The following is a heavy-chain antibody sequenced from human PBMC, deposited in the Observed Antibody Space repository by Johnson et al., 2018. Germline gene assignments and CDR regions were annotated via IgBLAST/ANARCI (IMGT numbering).Heavy chain of an antibody. Sequence: EVQLVETGGGLVQPGGSLRLSCVASGFTFSSCAMTWVRQAPGKGLEWLSSISESGSSTYYAGSVKGRFIISRDNSKNTLYLQMNRLRAEDTALYYCAKRPGHDSRWYYPSGVDVWGQGTTGVVSS. J-gene: IGHJ6*01. V-gene: IGHV3-23*04. CDR1: GFTFSSCA. D-gene: IGHD6-13*01. CDR2: ISESGSST. CDR3: AKRPGHDSRWYYPSGVDV.